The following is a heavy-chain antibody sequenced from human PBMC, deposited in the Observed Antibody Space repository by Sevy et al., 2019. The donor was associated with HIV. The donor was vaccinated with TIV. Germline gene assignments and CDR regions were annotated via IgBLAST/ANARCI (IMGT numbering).Heavy chain of an antibody. CDR3: ARGGSGDYYYDGVDV. CDR1: GFTFRNFG. V-gene: IGHV3-30*03. D-gene: IGHD3-10*01. J-gene: IGHJ6*02. Sequence: GGSLRLSCVGSGFTFRNFGVHWLRQAPGKGLEWLSVVSYDGSSKYYVDSVKGRFIVSRDNSKNTLYLQMNSLRTEDTAVYYWARGGSGDYYYDGVDVWGQGTTVTVSS. CDR2: VSYDGSSK.